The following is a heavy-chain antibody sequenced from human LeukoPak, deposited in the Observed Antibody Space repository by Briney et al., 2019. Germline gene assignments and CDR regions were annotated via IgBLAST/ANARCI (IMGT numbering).Heavy chain of an antibody. CDR1: GFTFSDYY. D-gene: IGHD6-13*01. V-gene: IGHV3-53*01. Sequence: GGSLRLSCAASGFTFSDYYMSWVRQAPGKGLEWVSVIYSGGSTYYADSVKGRFTISRDNSKNTLYLQMNSLRAEDTAVYYCARGFYSSSWYYFDYWGQGTLVTVSS. J-gene: IGHJ4*02. CDR3: ARGFYSSSWYYFDY. CDR2: IYSGGST.